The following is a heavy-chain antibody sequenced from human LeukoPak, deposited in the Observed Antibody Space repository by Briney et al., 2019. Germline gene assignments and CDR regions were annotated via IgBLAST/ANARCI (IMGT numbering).Heavy chain of an antibody. CDR3: ARRTGYNYYYMDV. D-gene: IGHD3/OR15-3a*01. CDR2: ISTYSGNT. Sequence: EPSVKVSCKASGYIFTQYGIIWVRQAPGQGLEGMASISTYSGNTDYAQNLQDRVTMTTDTSTSTAYMELRSLRFDDTAVYYCARRTGYNYYYMDVWGQGTTVTVSS. CDR1: GYIFTQYG. V-gene: IGHV1-18*01. J-gene: IGHJ6*03.